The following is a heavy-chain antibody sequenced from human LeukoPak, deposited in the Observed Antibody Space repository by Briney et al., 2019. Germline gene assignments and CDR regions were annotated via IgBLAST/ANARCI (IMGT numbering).Heavy chain of an antibody. CDR1: GGSISSYY. D-gene: IGHD2-15*01. CDR3: ARHGSYTSRLYYFDY. V-gene: IGHV4-59*08. J-gene: IGHJ4*02. CDR2: IYYSGST. Sequence: PSETLSLTCTVSGGSISSYYWSWIRQPPGKGLEWIGYIYYSGSTNYNPSLKSRVTISVDTSKNQFSLNLSSVTAADTAMYYCARHGSYTSRLYYFDYWGQGTLVTVSS.